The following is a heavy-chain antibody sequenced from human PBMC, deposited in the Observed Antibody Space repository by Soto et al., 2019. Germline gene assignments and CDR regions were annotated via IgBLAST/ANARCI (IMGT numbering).Heavy chain of an antibody. CDR2: IYWDDDK. J-gene: IGHJ3*02. V-gene: IGHV2-5*02. CDR1: GFSLSTSGVG. Sequence: QITLKESGPTLVKPTQTLTLTCTFSGFSLSTSGVGVGWIRQPPGKALEWLALIYWDDDKRYSPSLKSRLTITKDTSKNQVVLTMTNMDPVDTATYYCAHRQPPDLDYGDYWDDAFDIWGQGTMVTVSS. D-gene: IGHD4-17*01. CDR3: AHRQPPDLDYGDYWDDAFDI.